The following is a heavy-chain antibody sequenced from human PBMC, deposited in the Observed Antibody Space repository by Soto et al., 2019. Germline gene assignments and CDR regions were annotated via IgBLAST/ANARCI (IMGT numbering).Heavy chain of an antibody. CDR3: ARGQYCSSTTCYQYYYNDNMDV. D-gene: IGHD2-2*01. V-gene: IGHV3-30-3*01. CDR2: ISYDGSNK. CDR1: GFTLSSYA. Sequence: GGSLRLSCAASGFTLSSYAMHWVRQAPGKGLEWVAVISYDGSNKYYAGSVKGRFTISRDNSKNTLYLQMSSLRAEDTAVYYCARGQYCSSTTCYQYYYNDNMDVWGQGTTVTVSS. J-gene: IGHJ6*02.